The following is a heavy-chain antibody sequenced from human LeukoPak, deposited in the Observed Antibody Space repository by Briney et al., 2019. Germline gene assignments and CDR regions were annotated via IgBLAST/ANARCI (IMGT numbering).Heavy chain of an antibody. J-gene: IGHJ4*02. CDR2: ISSNGGST. D-gene: IGHD2-2*01. V-gene: IGHV3-64*01. Sequence: GGSLRLSCAASGFTFSSYAMHWVRQAPGKGLEYVSAISSNGGSTYYANSVKGRFTISRDNSKNTLYLQMGSLRAEDMAVYYCARGGRVVPAATLNWGQGTLVTVSS. CDR3: ARGGRVVPAATLN. CDR1: GFTFSSYA.